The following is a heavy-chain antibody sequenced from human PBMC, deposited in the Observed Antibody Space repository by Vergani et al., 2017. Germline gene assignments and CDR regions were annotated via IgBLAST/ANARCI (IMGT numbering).Heavy chain of an antibody. CDR2: ISYDGSNK. Sequence: QVQLVESGGGVVQPGRSLRLSCAASGFTFSSYAMHWVRQAPGKGLEWVAVISYDGSNKYYADSVKGRFTISRDNSKNTLYLHMNSLRAEDTAVYYCAREGTYYDFWSGYYPRYNWFDPWGQGTLVTVSS. CDR1: GFTFSSYA. D-gene: IGHD3-3*01. J-gene: IGHJ5*02. CDR3: AREGTYYDFWSGYYPRYNWFDP. V-gene: IGHV3-30-3*01.